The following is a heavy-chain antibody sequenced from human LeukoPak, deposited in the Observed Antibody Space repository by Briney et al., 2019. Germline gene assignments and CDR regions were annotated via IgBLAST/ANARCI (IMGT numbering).Heavy chain of an antibody. CDR2: IYYSGST. CDR3: ARTKVGGTFDY. D-gene: IGHD3-3*01. CDR1: GGSISSYY. J-gene: IGHJ4*02. V-gene: IGHV4-59*01. Sequence: SETLSLTCTVSGGSISSYYWSRIRQPPGKGLEWIGYIYYSGSTNYNPSLKSRVTISVDTSKNQFSLKLSSVTAADTAVYYCARTKVGGTFDYWGQGTLVTVSS.